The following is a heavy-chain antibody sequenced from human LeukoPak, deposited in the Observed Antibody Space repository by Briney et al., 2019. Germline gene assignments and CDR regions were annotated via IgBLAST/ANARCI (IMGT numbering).Heavy chain of an antibody. CDR1: GFTFSSYG. D-gene: IGHD1-26*01. CDR2: IWYDGSNK. CDR3: TTYVGATAY. J-gene: IGHJ4*02. Sequence: GGSLRLSCAASGFTFSSYGMHWVRQAPGKGLEWVAVIWYDGSNKYYADSVKGRFTISRDNSKNTLYLQMNGLKTEDTAIYYCTTYVGATAYWGQGTLVTVSS. V-gene: IGHV3-33*01.